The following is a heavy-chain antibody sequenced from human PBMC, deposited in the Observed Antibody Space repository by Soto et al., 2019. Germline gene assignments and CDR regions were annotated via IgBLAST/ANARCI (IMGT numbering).Heavy chain of an antibody. D-gene: IGHD3-3*01. V-gene: IGHV5-51*01. CDR2: IYPDDSDT. CDR3: ARAFRSNYYAY. CDR1: GFNFTTYW. Sequence: GESLKISCRGSGFNFTTYWIGWVRQMPGKGLEWMGVIYPDDSDTKYNPSFQGRVTISADKSNSTAYLQWSSLEASDTAIYYCARAFRSNYYAYWGRGTLVTVSS. J-gene: IGHJ4*02.